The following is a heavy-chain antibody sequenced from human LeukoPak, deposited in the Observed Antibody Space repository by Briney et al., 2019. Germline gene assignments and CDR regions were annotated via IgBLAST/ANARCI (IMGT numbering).Heavy chain of an antibody. CDR3: ARRSGSYFDY. V-gene: IGHV5-51*01. CDR1: GYKFTSYW. CDR2: IYPGDSDT. Sequence: GESLKISCKSSGYKFTSYWIGWVRQMPGKGLEWMGIIYPGDSDTRYSPSFQGQVTISADKSVSAAYLQWSSLKASDTAMYYCARRSGSYFDYWGQGTLVTVSS. J-gene: IGHJ4*02. D-gene: IGHD1-26*01.